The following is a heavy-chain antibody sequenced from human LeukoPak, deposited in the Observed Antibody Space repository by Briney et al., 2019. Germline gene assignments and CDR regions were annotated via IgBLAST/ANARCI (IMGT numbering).Heavy chain of an antibody. CDR1: GGSFSGYY. CDR2: INYSGST. Sequence: PSETLSLTCAVYGGSFSGYYWSWIRQPPGKGLEWIGEINYSGSTNYNPSLKSRVTISVDTSKNQFSLKLSSVTAADTAVYYCATGYSYPHYWGQGTLVTVSS. V-gene: IGHV4-34*01. D-gene: IGHD5-18*01. J-gene: IGHJ4*02. CDR3: ATGYSYPHY.